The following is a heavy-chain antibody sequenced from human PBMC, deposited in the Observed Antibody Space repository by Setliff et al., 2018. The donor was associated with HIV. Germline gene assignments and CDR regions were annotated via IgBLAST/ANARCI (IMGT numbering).Heavy chain of an antibody. CDR3: ARGVNFDY. CDR2: IYTSGST. J-gene: IGHJ4*02. D-gene: IGHD3-3*01. V-gene: IGHV4-59*01. Sequence: PSETLSLTCTVSGGSISSYYWSWIRQTPGKGLEWIGSIYTSGSTYYNPSLKGRVTLSVDTSKNQLSLKLTSVTAADTAIYYCARGVNFDYWGQGTQVTVSS. CDR1: GGSISSYY.